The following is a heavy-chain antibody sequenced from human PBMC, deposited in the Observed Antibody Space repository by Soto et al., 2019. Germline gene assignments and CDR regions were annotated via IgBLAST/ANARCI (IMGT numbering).Heavy chain of an antibody. CDR3: ARGDSSSSWTFDY. CDR1: GFTFSSYG. D-gene: IGHD6-6*01. CDR2: IWYDGSNK. V-gene: IGHV3-33*01. J-gene: IGHJ4*02. Sequence: GGSLRLSCAASGFTFSSYGMRWVRQAPGKGLEWVAVIWYDGSNKYYADSVKGRFTISRDNSKNTLYLQMNSLRAEDTAVYYCARGDSSSSWTFDYWGQGTLVTVSS.